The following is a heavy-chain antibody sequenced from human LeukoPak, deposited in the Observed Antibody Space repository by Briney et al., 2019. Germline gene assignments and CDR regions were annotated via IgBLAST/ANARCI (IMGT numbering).Heavy chain of an antibody. D-gene: IGHD3-9*01. Sequence: ASVKVSCKASGYTFTSYGISWVRQAPGQGLEWMGWISAYNGNTNYAQKLQGRVTMTTDTSTSTAYMELRSLRSDDTAVYYCARGGYDILTGLMPVDYWGQGTLVTVSS. J-gene: IGHJ4*02. V-gene: IGHV1-18*01. CDR3: ARGGYDILTGLMPVDY. CDR2: ISAYNGNT. CDR1: GYTFTSYG.